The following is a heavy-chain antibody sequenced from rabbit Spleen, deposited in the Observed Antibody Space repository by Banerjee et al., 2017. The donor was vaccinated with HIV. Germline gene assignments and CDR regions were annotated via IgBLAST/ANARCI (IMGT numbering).Heavy chain of an antibody. CDR3: ARASVGFNGYNHAYYYGMDL. CDR1: GFSFSSSDY. J-gene: IGHJ6*01. CDR2: IAGSSSGFT. Sequence: QSLEESGGGLVQPEGSLTLTCKASGFSFSSSDYICWVRQAPGKGLEWISCIAGSSSGFTYSATWATGRFTISKTSSTTVTLQMTSLTVADTATYFCARASVGFNGYNHAYYYGMDLRGPGTLVTVS. D-gene: IGHD6-1*01. V-gene: IGHV1S40*01.